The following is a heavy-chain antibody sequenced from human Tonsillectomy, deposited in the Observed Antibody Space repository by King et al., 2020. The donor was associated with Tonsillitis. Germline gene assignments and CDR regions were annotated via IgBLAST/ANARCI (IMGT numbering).Heavy chain of an antibody. Sequence: VQLVESGGGLVQPGRSLRLSCAASGFTFDDYAMHWVRQAPGKGLEWVSGISWNSGSIGYADSVKGRFTISRDNAKNSLYLQMNSLRAEDTALYYCAKAMMAAPGLRYFDWLPQSYYCFDYWGQGTLVTVSS. CDR3: AKAMMAAPGLRYFDWLPQSYYCFDY. V-gene: IGHV3-9*01. CDR2: ISWNSGSI. D-gene: IGHD3-9*01. CDR1: GFTFDDYA. J-gene: IGHJ4*02.